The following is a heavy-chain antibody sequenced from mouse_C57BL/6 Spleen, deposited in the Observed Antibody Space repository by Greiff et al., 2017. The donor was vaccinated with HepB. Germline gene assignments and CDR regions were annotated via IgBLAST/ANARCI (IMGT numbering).Heavy chain of an antibody. Sequence: QVQLQQPGAELVRPGTSVKLSCKASGYTFTSYWMHWVKQRPGQGLEWIGVIDPSDSYTNYNQKFKGKATLTVDTSSSTAYMQLSSLTSEDSAVYFYARALDYAMDYWGQGTSVTVSS. CDR1: GYTFTSYW. J-gene: IGHJ4*01. CDR2: IDPSDSYT. V-gene: IGHV1-59*01. CDR3: ARALDYAMDY.